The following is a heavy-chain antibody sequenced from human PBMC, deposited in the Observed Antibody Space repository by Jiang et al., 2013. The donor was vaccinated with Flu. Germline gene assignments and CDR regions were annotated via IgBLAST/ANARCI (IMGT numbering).Heavy chain of an antibody. CDR3: ARGGVPLGYYGSGSYPRRAFDI. CDR2: INHSGST. Sequence: KGLEWIGEINHSGSTNYNPSLKSRVTISVDTSKNQFSLKLSSVTAADTAVYYCARGGVPLGYYGSGSYPRRAFDIWGQGTMVTVSS. V-gene: IGHV4-34*01. D-gene: IGHD3-10*01. J-gene: IGHJ3*02.